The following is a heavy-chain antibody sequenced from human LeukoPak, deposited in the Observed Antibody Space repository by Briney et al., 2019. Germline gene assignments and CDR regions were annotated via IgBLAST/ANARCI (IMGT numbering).Heavy chain of an antibody. CDR2: ISTYNGNT. CDR1: GYTFTSYG. CDR3: ARLVPAATNDY. Sequence: ASVKVSCKASGYTFTSYGITWVRQAPGQGLEWMGWISTYNGNTDYAQRLQGRVTMTTDTSTSTAYMELSSLRSEDTAVYYCARLVPAATNDYWGQGTLVTVSS. V-gene: IGHV1-18*01. D-gene: IGHD2-2*01. J-gene: IGHJ4*02.